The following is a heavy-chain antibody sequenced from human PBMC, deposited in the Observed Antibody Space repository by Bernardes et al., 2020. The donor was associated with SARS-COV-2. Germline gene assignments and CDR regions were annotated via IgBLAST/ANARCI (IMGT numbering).Heavy chain of an antibody. CDR3: ARGQFRITIFGVVINDAFDI. D-gene: IGHD3-3*01. CDR1: GGFFSGYY. V-gene: IGHV4-34*01. CDR2: INHSGST. Sequence: SETLYLTSAFYGGFFSGYYWSRNRQPPGKGLEWIGEINHSGSTNYNPSLKSRVTISVDTSKNQFSLKLSSVTAADTAVYYCARGQFRITIFGVVINDAFDIWGQGTMVTVSS. J-gene: IGHJ3*02.